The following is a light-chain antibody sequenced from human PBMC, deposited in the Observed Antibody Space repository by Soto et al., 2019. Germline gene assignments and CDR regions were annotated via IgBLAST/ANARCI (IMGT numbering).Light chain of an antibody. CDR2: SAS. Sequence: DIQMTQSPSSVSASVGDRVTITCRASQSISNWLAWYQQKPGKAPKLLIYSASSLQSGVPSRFSGSGSGTDFTLTINSLQPEDFATYYCQQANSFPITFGQGTRLDIK. CDR1: QSISNW. CDR3: QQANSFPIT. J-gene: IGKJ5*01. V-gene: IGKV1-12*01.